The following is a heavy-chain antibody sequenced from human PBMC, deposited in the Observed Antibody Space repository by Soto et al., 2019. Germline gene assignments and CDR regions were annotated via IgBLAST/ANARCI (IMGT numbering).Heavy chain of an antibody. J-gene: IGHJ4*02. CDR3: AGAAIAIRRYYFDY. Sequence: HPGGSLRLSCAASGFTFPNYPLSWVRRAPGKGLEWVSDLSGSGANSHYADSVKGRFTISRDNSKNTLFLQMNSLRAEDTAVYYCAGAAIAIRRYYFDYWGQGALVAVSS. CDR2: LSGSGANS. V-gene: IGHV3-23*01. CDR1: GFTFPNYP. D-gene: IGHD2-2*01.